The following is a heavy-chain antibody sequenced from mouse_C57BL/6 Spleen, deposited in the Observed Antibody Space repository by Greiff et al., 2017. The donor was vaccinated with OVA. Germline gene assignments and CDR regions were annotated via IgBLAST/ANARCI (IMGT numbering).Heavy chain of an antibody. CDR2: INPNNGGT. V-gene: IGHV1-26*01. CDR3: ARWDYYGSSSFAY. J-gene: IGHJ3*01. Sequence: VQLQQSGPELVKPGASVKISCKASGYTFTDYYMNWVKQSHGKSLEWIGDINPNNGGTSYNQKFKGKATLTVDKSSSTAYMELRSLTSEDSAVYYCARWDYYGSSSFAYWGQGTLVTVSA. D-gene: IGHD1-1*01. CDR1: GYTFTDYY.